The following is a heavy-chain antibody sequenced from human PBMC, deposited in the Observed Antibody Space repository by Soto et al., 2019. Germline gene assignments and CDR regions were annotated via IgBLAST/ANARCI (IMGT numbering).Heavy chain of an antibody. V-gene: IGHV1-69*13. J-gene: IGHJ5*01. CDR2: IIPIFGTA. CDR1: GGTFSSYA. CDR3: ARPMSYSSDS. D-gene: IGHD6-13*01. Sequence: AVMFYFKDSGGTFSSYAISWVRQAPGQVLEWMGGIIPIFGTANYAQKFQGRVTITADESTSTAYMELSSLRSEDTAVYYCARPMSYSSDSSG.